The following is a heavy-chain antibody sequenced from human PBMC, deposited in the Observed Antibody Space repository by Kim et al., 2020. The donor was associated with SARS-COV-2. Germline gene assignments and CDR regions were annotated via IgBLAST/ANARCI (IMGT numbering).Heavy chain of an antibody. CDR1: GFTFSSYS. CDR2: ISSSSSYI. V-gene: IGHV3-21*01. CDR3: AREGLLEWLSHDAFDI. D-gene: IGHD3-3*01. J-gene: IGHJ3*02. Sequence: GGSLRLSCAASGFTFSSYSMNWVRQAPGKGLEWVSSISSSSSYIYYADSVKGRFTISRDNAKNSLYLQMNSLRAEDTAVYYCAREGLLEWLSHDAFDIWGQGTMVTVSS.